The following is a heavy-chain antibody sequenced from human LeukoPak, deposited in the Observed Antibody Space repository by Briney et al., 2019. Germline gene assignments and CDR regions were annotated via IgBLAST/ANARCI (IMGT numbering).Heavy chain of an antibody. D-gene: IGHD3-22*01. CDR3: ARGPYYYDSSGYYYSYFDY. CDR1: GGSISSYY. V-gene: IGHV4-59*01. Sequence: PSETLSLTCTVSGGSISSYYWSWIRQPPGKGLECIGYIYYTGSTNYNPSLKSRVTISADTSKNQFSLKLGSVTAADTAVYYCARGPYYYDSSGYYYSYFDYWGQGTLVTVSS. CDR2: IYYTGST. J-gene: IGHJ4*02.